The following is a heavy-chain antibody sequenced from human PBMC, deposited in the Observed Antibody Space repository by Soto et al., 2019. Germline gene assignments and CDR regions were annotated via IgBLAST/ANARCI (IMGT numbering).Heavy chain of an antibody. CDR1: GGSVSSGSYY. J-gene: IGHJ6*02. CDR2: IYYSGST. V-gene: IGHV4-61*01. Sequence: SETLSLTCTVSGGSVSSGSYYWSWIRQPPGKGLKWIGYIYYSGSTNYNPSLKSRVTISVDTSKNQFSLKLSSVTAADTAVYNCAAAGNYYYYGMDVWGQGTTVTVSS. D-gene: IGHD6-13*01. CDR3: AAAGNYYYYGMDV.